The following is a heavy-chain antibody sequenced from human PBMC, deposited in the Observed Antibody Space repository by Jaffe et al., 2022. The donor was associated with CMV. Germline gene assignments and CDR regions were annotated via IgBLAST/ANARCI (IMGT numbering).Heavy chain of an antibody. D-gene: IGHD3-22*01. CDR2: IYYSGST. J-gene: IGHJ6*03. CDR1: GGSISSYY. CDR3: ARVSYYYDSSGYRPSYYYYYYMDV. V-gene: IGHV4-59*01. Sequence: QVQLQESGPGLVKPSETLSLTCTVSGGSISSYYWSWIRQPPGKGLEWIGYIYYSGSTNYNPSLKSRVTISVDTSKNQFSLKLSSVTAADTAVYYCARVSYYYDSSGYRPSYYYYYYMDVWGKGTTVTVSS.